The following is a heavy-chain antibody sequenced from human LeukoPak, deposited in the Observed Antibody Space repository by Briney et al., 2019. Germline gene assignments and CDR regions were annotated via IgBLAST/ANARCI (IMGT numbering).Heavy chain of an antibody. J-gene: IGHJ4*02. CDR3: AGAVGGTLDS. Sequence: SQTLSLTCAISGDSVSSKSVTWNWIRQSPSRGLEWLGRTYYRSKWSNDYAVSVRSRIIVNPDTSKNQFSLKLNSVTPEDTAIYFCAGAVGGTLDSWGQGTLVTVSS. V-gene: IGHV6-1*01. D-gene: IGHD1-26*01. CDR2: TYYRSKWSN. CDR1: GDSVSSKSVT.